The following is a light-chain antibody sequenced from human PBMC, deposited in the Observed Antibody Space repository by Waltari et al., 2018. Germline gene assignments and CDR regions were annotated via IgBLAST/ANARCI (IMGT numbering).Light chain of an antibody. CDR2: DVS. Sequence: QSALTQPASVSGSPGQSITISCTGSSSDVGGYKYVSWYQQHPGKAPKLIIFDVSGRPFGVSTRFSGAKSGNTASLTISGLQPDDEADYHCSSYSDSSTHDVVFGGGTELTVL. V-gene: IGLV2-14*03. CDR1: SSDVGGYKY. CDR3: SSYSDSSTHDVV. J-gene: IGLJ2*01.